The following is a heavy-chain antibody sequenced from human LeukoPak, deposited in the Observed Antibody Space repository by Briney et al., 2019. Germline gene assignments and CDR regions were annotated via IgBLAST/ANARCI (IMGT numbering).Heavy chain of an antibody. CDR1: GGSISSSSYY. J-gene: IGHJ6*02. V-gene: IGHV4-39*07. CDR2: IYYSGST. Sequence: SETLSLTCTVSGGSISSSSYYWGWIRQPPGKGLEWIGSIYYSGSTYYNPSLKSRVTISVDTSKNQFSLKLSSVTAADTAVYYCARDRGGDPAILLWFGADYGMDVWGQGTTVTVSS. D-gene: IGHD3-10*01. CDR3: ARDRGGDPAILLWFGADYGMDV.